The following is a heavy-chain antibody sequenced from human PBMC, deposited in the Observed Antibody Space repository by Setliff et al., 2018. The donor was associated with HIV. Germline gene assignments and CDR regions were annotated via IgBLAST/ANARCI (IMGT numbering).Heavy chain of an antibody. CDR1: GYSISSGNY. Sequence: SETLSLTCAVSGYSISSGNYWGWIRQPPGKGLEWIGTIYHSGSTYYNPSLKSRLTISVDTSKNHFSLRLSSVTAADTAVYYCARAGYYGSTSYWEYFQHWGQGTLVTVSS. CDR3: ARAGYYGSTSYWEYFQH. V-gene: IGHV4-38-2*01. J-gene: IGHJ1*01. D-gene: IGHD3-22*01. CDR2: IYHSGST.